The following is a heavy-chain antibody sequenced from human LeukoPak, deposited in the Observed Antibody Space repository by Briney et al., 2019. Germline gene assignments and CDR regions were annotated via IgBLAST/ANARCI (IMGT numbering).Heavy chain of an antibody. D-gene: IGHD2-21*02. Sequence: GGSLRLSCAASGFTFSSYTINWVRQPPGKGLEWVASTNSGSNYIFYADSVKGRFTISRDNGKNSLSLQMNSLRAEDTAVYYCARDRGGRVVVTATYFDSWGQGTLVTASS. CDR3: ARDRGGRVVVTATYFDS. J-gene: IGHJ4*02. V-gene: IGHV3-21*01. CDR2: TNSGSNYI. CDR1: GFTFSSYT.